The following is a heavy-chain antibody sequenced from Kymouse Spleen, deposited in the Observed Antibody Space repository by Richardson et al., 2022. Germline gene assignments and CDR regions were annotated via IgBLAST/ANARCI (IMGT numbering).Heavy chain of an antibody. Sequence: EVQLVESGGGLVQPGRSLRLSCAASGFTFDDYAMHWVRQAPGKGLEWVSGISWNSGSIGYADSVKGRFTISRDNAKNSLYLQMNSLRAEDTALYYCAKAYYGSGSPPFDYWGQGTLVTVSS. CDR3: AKAYYGSGSPPFDY. CDR1: GFTFDDYA. CDR2: ISWNSGSI. D-gene: IGHD3-10*01. J-gene: IGHJ4*02. V-gene: IGHV3-9*01.